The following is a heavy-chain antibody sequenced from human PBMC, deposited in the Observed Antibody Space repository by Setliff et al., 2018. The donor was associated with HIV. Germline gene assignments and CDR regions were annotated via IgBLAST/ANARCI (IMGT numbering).Heavy chain of an antibody. Sequence: PGGSLRLSCAASGFTFSDYPMNWVRQAPGKGLEWVSVIGGSGGSTYYADSVKGRFTISRDNSKNTLYLQMNSLRAEDTAVYYCAKGTYSYDSSGPDYWGQGTLVTVSS. J-gene: IGHJ4*02. CDR3: AKGTYSYDSSGPDY. V-gene: IGHV3-23*01. D-gene: IGHD3-22*01. CDR1: GFTFSDYP. CDR2: IGGSGGST.